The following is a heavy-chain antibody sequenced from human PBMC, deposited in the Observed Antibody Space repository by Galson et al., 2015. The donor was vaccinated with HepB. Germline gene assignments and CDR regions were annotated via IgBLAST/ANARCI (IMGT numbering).Heavy chain of an antibody. V-gene: IGHV6-1*01. D-gene: IGHD7-27*01. CDR1: GDSVSSNSVG. Sequence: CAISGDSVSSNSVGWNRIRQSPSRGLEWLGRTYYRSRWSNDYAASVKSRITINPDTSKNQFSLQLNSVTHEDTAVYYCAKSIHLGRGFDSRGQGTLVTVSS. CDR2: TYYRSRWSN. J-gene: IGHJ4*02. CDR3: AKSIHLGRGFDS.